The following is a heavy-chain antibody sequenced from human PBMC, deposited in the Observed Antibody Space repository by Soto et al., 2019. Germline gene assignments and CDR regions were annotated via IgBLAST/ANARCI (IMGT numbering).Heavy chain of an antibody. CDR1: GFTFSSYA. V-gene: IGHV3-23*01. J-gene: IGHJ4*02. CDR2: ISGSGGST. Sequence: GGSLRLSCAASGFTFSSYAMSWVRQAPGKGLEWVSAISGSGGSTYYADSVKGRFTISRDNSKNTLYLQMNSLRAEDTALYYCAKDRRYCSSTSCYLPDYWGQGTLVTVSS. CDR3: AKDRRYCSSTSCYLPDY. D-gene: IGHD2-2*01.